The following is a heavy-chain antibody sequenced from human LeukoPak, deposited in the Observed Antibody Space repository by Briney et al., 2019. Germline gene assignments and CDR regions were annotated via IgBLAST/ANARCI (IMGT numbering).Heavy chain of an antibody. J-gene: IGHJ4*02. D-gene: IGHD5-12*01. V-gene: IGHV3-30*19. CDR2: ISYDGSNK. Sequence: PGRSLRLSCAASEFTFSSYDMHWVRQAPGKGLEWVALISYDGSNKNYADSVKGRFTISRDNSKNTLYLQMSGLRAGDTAVYYCAREGNIVATLAYWGQGTLVTVSS. CDR3: AREGNIVATLAY. CDR1: EFTFSSYD.